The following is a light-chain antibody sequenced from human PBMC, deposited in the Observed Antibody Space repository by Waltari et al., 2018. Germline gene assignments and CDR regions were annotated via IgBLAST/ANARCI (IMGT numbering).Light chain of an antibody. CDR3: SSQSSNNVVL. Sequence: QSALTQPASVSGSPGQSVTIFCTGTSNDVGGYNSVSWYQEHPGQAPGVIIFDVSDRPSGVSDRFSGSKCGNTASLTISGLQAEDEADYYCSSQSSNNVVLFGGGTKLTVL. CDR2: DVS. CDR1: SNDVGGYNS. J-gene: IGLJ2*01. V-gene: IGLV2-14*01.